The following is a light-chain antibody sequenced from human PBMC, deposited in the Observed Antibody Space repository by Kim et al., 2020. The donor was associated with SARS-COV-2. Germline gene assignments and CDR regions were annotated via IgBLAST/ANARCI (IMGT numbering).Light chain of an antibody. CDR2: DAS. V-gene: IGKV3-11*01. Sequence: EIVLTQSPATLSLSPGERATLSCRASQTISIHLAWYQQKPGQAPRLLIYDASNRATGIPARFSGSGSGTDFTLTISSLAPEDFAVYYCQQRSNWPPLFTFGPGTKVDIK. J-gene: IGKJ3*01. CDR1: QTISIH. CDR3: QQRSNWPPLFT.